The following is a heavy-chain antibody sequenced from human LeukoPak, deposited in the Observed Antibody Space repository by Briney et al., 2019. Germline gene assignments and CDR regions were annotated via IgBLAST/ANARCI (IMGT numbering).Heavy chain of an antibody. V-gene: IGHV4-30-4*01. J-gene: IGHJ3*02. D-gene: IGHD3-10*01. Sequence: PSQTLSLTSTVSGGSISSGDYYWSWIRQPPGKGLEWIGYIYYSGSTYYNPSLKSRVTISVDTSKNQFSLKLSSVTAADTAVYYCARDVMVRGVIISDAFDIWGQGTMVTVSS. CDR3: ARDVMVRGVIISDAFDI. CDR2: IYYSGST. CDR1: GGSISSGDYY.